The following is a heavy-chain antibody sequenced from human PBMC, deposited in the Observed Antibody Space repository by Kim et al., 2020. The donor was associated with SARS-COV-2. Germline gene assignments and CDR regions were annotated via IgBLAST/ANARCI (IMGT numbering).Heavy chain of an antibody. J-gene: IGHJ4*02. CDR1: GFTFSNAW. D-gene: IGHD1-26*01. CDR2: IKSKTDGGTT. V-gene: IGHV3-15*01. Sequence: GGSLRLSCAASGFTFSNAWMSWVRQAPGKGLEWVGRIKSKTDGGTTDYAAPVKGRFTISRDDSKNTLYLQMNSLKTEDTAVYYCTTDRVVGATSYYFDYWGQGTLVTVS. CDR3: TTDRVVGATSYYFDY.